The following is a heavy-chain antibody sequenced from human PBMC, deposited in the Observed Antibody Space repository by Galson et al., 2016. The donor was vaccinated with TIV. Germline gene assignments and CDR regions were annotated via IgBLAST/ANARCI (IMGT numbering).Heavy chain of an antibody. CDR2: INPNSGGT. CDR1: GYTFTGYF. CDR3: ARAPTLIVAKIYCYFDL. V-gene: IGHV1-2*02. D-gene: IGHD5-12*01. J-gene: IGHJ2*01. Sequence: SVKVSCKASGYTFTGYFMHWVRQAPGQGLEWMGWINPNSGGTNYAQKFQGRVTMTRDTSISTAYMELSSLISDDTAMYFCARAPTLIVAKIYCYFDLWGRGTLVTLSS.